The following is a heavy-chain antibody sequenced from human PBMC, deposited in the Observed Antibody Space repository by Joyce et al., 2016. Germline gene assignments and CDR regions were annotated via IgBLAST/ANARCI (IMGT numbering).Heavy chain of an antibody. D-gene: IGHD3-10*01. J-gene: IGHJ4*02. V-gene: IGHV3-15*01. Sequence: EVQVAEYGGGLVKPGGSLRLSCAASGFTFNVAWMTCVRQAPGKGLEWVGRIKSKTSGETTGYAAPVKGRFTISRDDSKNTVSLQMNGLRTEDTAVYFCAADVAEVGFGELDHWGQGTLVTVSS. CDR2: IKSKTSGETT. CDR1: GFTFNVAW. CDR3: AADVAEVGFGELDH.